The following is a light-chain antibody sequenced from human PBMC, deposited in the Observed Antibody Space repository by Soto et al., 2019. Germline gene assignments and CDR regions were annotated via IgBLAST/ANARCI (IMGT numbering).Light chain of an antibody. Sequence: EIVLTQSPGTLSLSPGERATLSCRASERLSSVYLAWYQQRPGQPPRLLIYGASNRATGIPDRFSGSGSGTDFTLIINRLEPEDVAVYFCLQYGGLPRTFGQGTKVDIK. CDR2: GAS. CDR1: ERLSSVY. V-gene: IGKV3-20*01. J-gene: IGKJ1*01. CDR3: LQYGGLPRT.